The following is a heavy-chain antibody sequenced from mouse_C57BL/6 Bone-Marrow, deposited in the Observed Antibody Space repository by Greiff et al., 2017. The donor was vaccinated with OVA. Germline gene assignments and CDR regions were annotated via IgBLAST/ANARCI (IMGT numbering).Heavy chain of an antibody. V-gene: IGHV1-50*01. J-gene: IGHJ4*01. CDR3: ARWSFGLRSYYAMDY. CDR1: GYTFTSYW. CDR2: IDPSDSYT. D-gene: IGHD1-1*01. Sequence: VKLQQSGAELVKPGASVKLSCKASGYTFTSYWMQWVKQRPGQGLEWIGEIDPSDSYTNYNQKFKGKATLTVDTSSSTAYMQLSSLTSEDSAVYYCARWSFGLRSYYAMDYWGQGTSVTVS.